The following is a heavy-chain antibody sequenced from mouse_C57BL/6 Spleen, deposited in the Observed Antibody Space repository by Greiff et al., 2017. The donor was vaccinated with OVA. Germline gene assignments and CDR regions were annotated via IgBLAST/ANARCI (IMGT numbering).Heavy chain of an antibody. CDR3: ARAPSYYSNLFDY. J-gene: IGHJ2*01. Sequence: EVMLVESGGGLVKPGGSLKLSCAASGFTFSDYGMHWVRQAPEKGLEWVAYISSGSSTIYYAVTVKGRFTISRDNAKNTLFLQMTSLRSEDTAMYYCARAPSYYSNLFDYWGQGTTLTVSS. V-gene: IGHV5-17*01. CDR1: GFTFSDYG. CDR2: ISSGSSTI. D-gene: IGHD2-5*01.